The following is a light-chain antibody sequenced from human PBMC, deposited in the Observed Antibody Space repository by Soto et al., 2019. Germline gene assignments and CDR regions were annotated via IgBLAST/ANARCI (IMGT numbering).Light chain of an antibody. V-gene: IGKV1-5*01. J-gene: IGKJ1*01. CDR1: QNINRR. CDR3: QQYNSYSKT. CDR2: AAS. Sequence: DIQMTQSPSPLSASVGDRVTITCRASQNINRRLAWYQQKPGKAPSLLIYAASSLETGVPSRFSGSGSGAEFTLSISSLQPDDSASYYCQQYNSYSKTFGQGTKVDIK.